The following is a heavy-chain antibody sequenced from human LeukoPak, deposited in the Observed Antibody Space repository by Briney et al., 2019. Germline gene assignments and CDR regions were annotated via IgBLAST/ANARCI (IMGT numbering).Heavy chain of an antibody. D-gene: IGHD3-22*01. J-gene: IGHJ4*02. CDR3: ARAAYDSSSYLTL. CDR1: GFTFSTTA. Sequence: GGSLRLSCAASGFTFSTTAMSWVRQAPGKGLEWVSAISASGDGTFYADSVKGRFTISRDNSKNTLFLQMDSLRAEDTAVYYCARAAYDSSSYLTLWGQGTLVTVSS. CDR2: ISASGDGT. V-gene: IGHV3-23*01.